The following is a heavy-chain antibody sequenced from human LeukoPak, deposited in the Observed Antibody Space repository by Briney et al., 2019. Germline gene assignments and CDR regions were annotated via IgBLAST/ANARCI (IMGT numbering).Heavy chain of an antibody. CDR2: ISSSGSTI. CDR1: GFTFSSYE. CDR3: ARVLRYSSSWYTDYYYYMDV. Sequence: GGSLRLSCAASGFTFSSYEMNWVRQAPGKGLEWVSYISSSGSTIYYADSVKGRFTISRDNAKNSLYLQMNSLRAEDTAVYYCARVLRYSSSWYTDYYYYMDVWGKGTTVTISS. V-gene: IGHV3-48*03. D-gene: IGHD6-13*01. J-gene: IGHJ6*03.